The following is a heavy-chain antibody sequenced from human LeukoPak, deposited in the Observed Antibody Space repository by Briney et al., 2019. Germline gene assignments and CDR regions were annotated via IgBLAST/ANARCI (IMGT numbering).Heavy chain of an antibody. CDR3: ARERSGWYVDY. V-gene: IGHV1-18*01. D-gene: IGHD6-19*01. Sequence: ASVKVSCKASGYTFTSYGISWVRQAPGQGLEWMGWISAYNGNTNYAQKLQGRVTMTTDTSTSTAYMELRRLRSDDTDVYYCARERSGWYVDYWGQGTLVTVSS. J-gene: IGHJ4*02. CDR1: GYTFTSYG. CDR2: ISAYNGNT.